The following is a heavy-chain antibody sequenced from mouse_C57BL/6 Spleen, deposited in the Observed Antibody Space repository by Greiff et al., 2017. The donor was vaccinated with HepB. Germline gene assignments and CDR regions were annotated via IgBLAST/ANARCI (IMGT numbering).Heavy chain of an antibody. D-gene: IGHD2-3*01. CDR2: ISSGGSYT. J-gene: IGHJ3*01. V-gene: IGHV5-6*02. CDR3: ARHNYDGYYPRFAY. CDR1: GFTFSSYG. Sequence: EVMLVESGGDLVKPGGSLKLSCAASGFTFSSYGMSWVRQTPDKRLEWVATISSGGSYTYYPDSVKGRFTISKDNAKNTLYLQMSSLTSEDTAMYYCARHNYDGYYPRFAYWGQGTLVTVSA.